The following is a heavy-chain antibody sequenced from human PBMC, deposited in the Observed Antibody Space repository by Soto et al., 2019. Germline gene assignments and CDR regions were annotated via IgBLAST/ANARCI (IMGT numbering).Heavy chain of an antibody. Sequence: PSETLSLTCDVSGDTISTGGYTWAWIRQPPGKALEWIGHTYHSGGPYYNPSLKSRVIISVDTSKNQFSLKVRSVTAADTAVYYCANLHHDILTAHYHFDYWGQGALVTVSS. CDR3: ANLHHDILTAHYHFDY. J-gene: IGHJ4*02. V-gene: IGHV4-30-2*01. CDR2: TYHSGGP. D-gene: IGHD3-9*01. CDR1: GDTISTGGYT.